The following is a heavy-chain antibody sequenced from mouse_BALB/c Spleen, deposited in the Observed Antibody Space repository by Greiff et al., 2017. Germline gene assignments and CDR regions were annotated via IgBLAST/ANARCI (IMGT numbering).Heavy chain of an antibody. CDR2: ISYSGST. CDR3: ARKNYYAMDY. CDR1: GYSITSDYA. J-gene: IGHJ4*01. Sequence: DVQLQESGPGLVKPSQSLSLTCTVTGYSITSDYAWNWIRQFPGNKLEWMGYISYSGSTSYNPSLKSRISITRDTSKNQFFLQLNSVTTEDTATYYCARKNYYAMDYWGQGTSVTVSS. V-gene: IGHV3-2*02.